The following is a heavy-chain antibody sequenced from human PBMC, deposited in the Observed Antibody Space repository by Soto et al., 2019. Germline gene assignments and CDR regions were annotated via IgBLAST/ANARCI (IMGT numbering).Heavy chain of an antibody. V-gene: IGHV1-24*01. D-gene: IGHD3-16*01. Sequence: ASVKVSCKVSGYILTELSMHWVRQAPGKGPEWMGGFDPEAREIIYAQKFQGRVTMTEDTSTDTAYMELSSLRSEDTAVYYCGLCPEGHDRHIAFWGQVILVTVTS. J-gene: IGHJ4*01. CDR3: GLCPEGHDRHIAF. CDR1: GYILTELS. CDR2: FDPEAREI.